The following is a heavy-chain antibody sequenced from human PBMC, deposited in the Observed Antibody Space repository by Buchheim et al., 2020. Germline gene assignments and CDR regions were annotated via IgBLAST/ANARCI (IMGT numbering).Heavy chain of an antibody. D-gene: IGHD3-22*01. CDR1: GGSVSSGSYY. Sequence: QVQLQESGPGLVKPSETLSLTCTVSGGSVSSGSYYWSWIRQPPGKGLEWIGYIYYSRSTNYNPSLKSRVTISVDTSKNQFSLKLSSVTAADTAVYYCAREFTSYYYDSSMWLGYFDYWGQGTL. CDR3: AREFTSYYYDSSMWLGYFDY. J-gene: IGHJ4*02. CDR2: IYYSRST. V-gene: IGHV4-61*01.